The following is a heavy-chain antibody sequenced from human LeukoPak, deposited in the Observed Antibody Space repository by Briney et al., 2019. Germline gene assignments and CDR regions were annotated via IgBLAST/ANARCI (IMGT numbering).Heavy chain of an antibody. J-gene: IGHJ4*02. CDR1: GYTFTGYY. V-gene: IGHV1-2*02. D-gene: IGHD3-10*01. Sequence: GASVKVSCKASGYTFTGYYMHWVRQAPGQGLEWMGWINPNSGGTNYAQKFQGRVTMTEDTSTDTAYMELSSLRSEDTAVYYCATAGFHYYGSGSYFPEWGQGTLVTVSS. CDR2: INPNSGGT. CDR3: ATAGFHYYGSGSYFPE.